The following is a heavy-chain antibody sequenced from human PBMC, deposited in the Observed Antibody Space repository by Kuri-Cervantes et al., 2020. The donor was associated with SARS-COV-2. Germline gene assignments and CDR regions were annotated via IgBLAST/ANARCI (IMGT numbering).Heavy chain of an antibody. V-gene: IGHV4-34*01. J-gene: IGHJ3*02. Sequence: SETLSLTCAVYGGSFSGHYWSWIRQPPGKGLEWIGEINHSGSTNYNPSLKSRVTISVDTSKNQFSLKLSSVTAADTAVYYCARHSLPKWLRPAGSAFDIWGQGTMVTVSS. CDR3: ARHSLPKWLRPAGSAFDI. CDR1: GGSFSGHY. D-gene: IGHD5-12*01. CDR2: INHSGST.